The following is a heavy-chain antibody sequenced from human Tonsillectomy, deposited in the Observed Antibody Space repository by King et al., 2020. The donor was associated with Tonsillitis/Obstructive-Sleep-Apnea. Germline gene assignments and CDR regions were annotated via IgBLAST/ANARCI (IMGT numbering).Heavy chain of an antibody. D-gene: IGHD3-3*01. CDR3: GRQDDVWSGYALDYYGMDV. CDR1: GGSISSSSYY. V-gene: IGHV4-39*01. J-gene: IGHJ6*02. Sequence: LQLQESGPGLVKPSETLSLTCTVSGGSISSSSYYWGWIRQPPGKGLEWIGTIYYSGSTYYNPSLKRRVTISVDTSKNQFSLKLSSVTAADTAVYYCGRQDDVWSGYALDYYGMDVWGQGTTVTVSS. CDR2: IYYSGST.